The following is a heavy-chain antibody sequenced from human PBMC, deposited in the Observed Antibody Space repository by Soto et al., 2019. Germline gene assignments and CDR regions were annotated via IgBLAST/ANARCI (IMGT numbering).Heavy chain of an antibody. Sequence: GGSLRLSCAASGFIFDDYAMHWVRQAPGKGLEWVSGISWISGSRGYADSVKGRFTISRVNAKNSLYLQMNSLRPEDTALYFCAKDRYSSDWYAVEYWGQGTLVTVSS. CDR2: ISWISGSR. D-gene: IGHD6-19*01. J-gene: IGHJ4*02. CDR3: AKDRYSSDWYAVEY. V-gene: IGHV3-9*01. CDR1: GFIFDDYA.